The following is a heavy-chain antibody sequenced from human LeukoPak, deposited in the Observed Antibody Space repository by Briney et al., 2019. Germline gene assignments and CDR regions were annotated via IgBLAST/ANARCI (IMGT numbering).Heavy chain of an antibody. CDR3: AKDAPIAAAGLTSFDY. V-gene: IGHV3-23*01. CDR2: ISGSGGST. Sequence: GGSLRHSCAASGFTFSSYAMSWVRQAPGEGLEWVSAISGSGGSTYYADSVKGRFTISRDNSKNTLYLQMNSLRAEDTAVYYCAKDAPIAAAGLTSFDYWGQGTLVTVSS. CDR1: GFTFSSYA. J-gene: IGHJ4*02. D-gene: IGHD6-13*01.